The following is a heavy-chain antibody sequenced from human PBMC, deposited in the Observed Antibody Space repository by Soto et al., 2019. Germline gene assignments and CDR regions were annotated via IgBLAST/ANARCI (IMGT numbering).Heavy chain of an antibody. V-gene: IGHV4-61*08. D-gene: IGHD6-13*01. J-gene: IGHJ6*02. CDR3: AREGIAAAGRHGMDV. CDR1: GGNISGVGDY. Sequence: SETMCVTWTVSGGNISGVGDYWIFIRKPPGKGLEWIGYIYYSGSTNYNPSLKSRVTISVDTSKNQFSLKLSSVTAADTAVYYCAREGIAAAGRHGMDVWGQGTTVTVSS. CDR2: IYYSGST.